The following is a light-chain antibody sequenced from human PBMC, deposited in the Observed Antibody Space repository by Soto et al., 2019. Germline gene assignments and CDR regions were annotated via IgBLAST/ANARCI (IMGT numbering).Light chain of an antibody. V-gene: IGLV2-8*01. CDR2: EVS. CDR3: SSYAGSNNPVI. Sequence: QSVLTQAPSASGSPGQSVTISCTGTSSDVGGYNYVSWYQQHPGKAPKFLIFEVSRRPSGVPDRFSGSKSGNTASLTVSGPQVDDEADYYCSSYAGSNNPVIFGGGTKVTVL. CDR1: SSDVGGYNY. J-gene: IGLJ2*01.